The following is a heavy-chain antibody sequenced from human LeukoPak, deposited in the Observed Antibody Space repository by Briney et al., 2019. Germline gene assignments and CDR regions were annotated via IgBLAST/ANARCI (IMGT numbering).Heavy chain of an antibody. V-gene: IGHV4-59*11. CDR2: VSSTTSP. Sequence: SETLSLTCTVSGASITSRFWTWARQPPGKGLEWIGYVSSTTSPTYNPSLESRVTMSLDTSKSQFSLRLASMTAADTAIYYCASDFTQGGGLLEDWGPGTLVVVSS. J-gene: IGHJ4*02. D-gene: IGHD3-3*01. CDR3: ASDFTQGGGLLED. CDR1: GASITSRF.